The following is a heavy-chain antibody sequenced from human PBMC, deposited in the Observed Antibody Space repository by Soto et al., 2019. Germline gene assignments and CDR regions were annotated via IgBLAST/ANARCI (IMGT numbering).Heavy chain of an antibody. CDR1: GFTVSSNY. CDR3: ARDCSGGSCYSKDY. Sequence: EVQLVESGGGLIQPGGSLRLSYAASGFTVSSNYMSWVRQAPGKGLEWVSVIYSGGSTYYADSVKGRFTISRDNSKNTLYLQMNSLRAEDTAVYYCARDCSGGSCYSKDYWGQGTLVTVSS. V-gene: IGHV3-53*01. CDR2: IYSGGST. D-gene: IGHD2-15*01. J-gene: IGHJ4*02.